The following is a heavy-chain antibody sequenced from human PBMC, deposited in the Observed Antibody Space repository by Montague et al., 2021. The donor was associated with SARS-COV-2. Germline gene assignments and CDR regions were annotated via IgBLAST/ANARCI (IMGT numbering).Heavy chain of an antibody. CDR2: INHRGST. CDR1: DGSFSDDS. Sequence: SETLSLTCAVYDGSFSDDSWTWIRQPPGKGQGWIGEINHRGSTNYNPSLNSRVTISVDTSKNQFSLKLTSGTAADTAVYYCARGRQNINMVVVVVTGGEYYFDFWGQGTLVAVSS. D-gene: IGHD3-22*01. CDR3: ARGRQNINMVVVVVTGGEYYFDF. V-gene: IGHV4-34*01. J-gene: IGHJ4*02.